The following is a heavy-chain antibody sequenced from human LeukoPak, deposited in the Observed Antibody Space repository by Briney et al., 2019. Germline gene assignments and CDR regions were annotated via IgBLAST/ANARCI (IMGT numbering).Heavy chain of an antibody. J-gene: IGHJ4*02. D-gene: IGHD6-13*01. Sequence: GRSLRLSCSASGFSFSSYAMHWVRQAPGKGLEYVTAISSDGGSTYYADSVKGRFTISRDNSKSTLYLQMSSLRAEDTAVYYCVKRTGTGSWKGSFDYWGQGTLVTVSS. CDR1: GFSFSSYA. V-gene: IGHV3-64D*06. CDR2: ISSDGGST. CDR3: VKRTGTGSWKGSFDY.